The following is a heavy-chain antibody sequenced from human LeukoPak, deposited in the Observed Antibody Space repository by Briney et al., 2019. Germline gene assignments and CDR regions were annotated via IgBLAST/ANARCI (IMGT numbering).Heavy chain of an antibody. CDR1: AFTFSSYA. J-gene: IGHJ3*02. D-gene: IGHD3-3*01. CDR3: ARTYDFGRGPPGDAFDN. V-gene: IGHV3-48*01. Sequence: GGSLRLSCAASAFTFSSYAMSWVRQAPGKGPEWVSYIDARSGITYYADSVQGRFTISRDNAKESVFLQMNSLRVDDTAVYYCARTYDFGRGPPGDAFDNWGPGTWVTVSS. CDR2: IDARSGIT.